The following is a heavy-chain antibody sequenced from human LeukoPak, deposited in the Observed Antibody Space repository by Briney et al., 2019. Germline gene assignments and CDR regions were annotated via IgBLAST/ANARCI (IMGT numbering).Heavy chain of an antibody. CDR1: GYTFTSYG. Sequence: ASVKVSCKASGYTFTSYGISWVRQAPGQGLEWMGWISAYNGNTNYAQKLQGRVTMTTDTSTSTAYMELRSLRSDDTAVYYCARSTIGYCSGGSCYSLDCFDYWGQGTLVTVSS. V-gene: IGHV1-18*01. CDR3: ARSTIGYCSGGSCYSLDCFDY. CDR2: ISAYNGNT. J-gene: IGHJ4*02. D-gene: IGHD2-15*01.